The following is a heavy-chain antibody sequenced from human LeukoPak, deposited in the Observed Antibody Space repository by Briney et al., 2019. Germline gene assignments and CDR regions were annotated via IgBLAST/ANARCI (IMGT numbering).Heavy chain of an antibody. D-gene: IGHD2-2*01. J-gene: IGHJ1*01. CDR2: VSGSGGTT. Sequence: PGGSLRLSCAASGFTFSSYAMSWVRQAPGKGLEWVSAVSGSGGTTYYADSVKGRFTISRDNAKNTLYLQMNSLRAEDTAVYYCARGGGRVVLPAAILVFGRGQGTLVTASS. CDR1: GFTFSSYA. CDR3: ARGGGRVVLPAAILVFG. V-gene: IGHV3-23*01.